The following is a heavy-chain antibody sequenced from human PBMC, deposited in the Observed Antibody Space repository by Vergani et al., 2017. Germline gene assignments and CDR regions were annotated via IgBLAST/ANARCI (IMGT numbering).Heavy chain of an antibody. CDR3: VRDVRVSRT. CDR2: IRYDGNNK. V-gene: IGHV3-30*02. CDR1: GFTFTSYG. J-gene: IGHJ3*01. Sequence: QVQLVESGGGVVQPGGSLRLSCAASGFTFTSYGMHWVRQAPGKGLESVAFIRYDGNNKEYADSVKGRFTISRDNSKNSLYLDMSSLRAEDTAVYYCVRDVRVSRTWGQGTLVAVSS.